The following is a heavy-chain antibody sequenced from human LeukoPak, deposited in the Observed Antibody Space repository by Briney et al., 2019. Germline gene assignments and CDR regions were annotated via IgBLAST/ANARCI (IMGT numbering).Heavy chain of an antibody. CDR2: IYYSGST. CDR3: ARGETVTIPNNWFDP. Sequence: SETLSLTCTVSGGSISSSSYYWGWIRQPPGKGLEWIGSIYYSGSTYYNPSLKSRVTMSVDTSKNQFSLKLSSVTAADTAVYYCARGETVTIPNNWFDPWGQGTLVTVSS. D-gene: IGHD4-17*01. J-gene: IGHJ5*02. CDR1: GGSISSSSYY. V-gene: IGHV4-39*07.